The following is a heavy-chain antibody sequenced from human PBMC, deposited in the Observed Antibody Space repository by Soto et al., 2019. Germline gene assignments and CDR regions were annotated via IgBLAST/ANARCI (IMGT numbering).Heavy chain of an antibody. CDR3: ARVFCRLFAFDI. J-gene: IGHJ3*02. CDR2: ISAYNGNT. D-gene: IGHD3-22*01. V-gene: IGHV1-18*01. CDR1: GYTFTTYG. Sequence: QVQLVQSGGEVKKPGASVKVSCKASGYTFTTYGISWVRQAPGQGLEWRGWISAYNGNTSYAQKLQGRVTMTTDTSTSTAYMELRSLISDDTAVYYCARVFCRLFAFDIWGQGTMVTVSS.